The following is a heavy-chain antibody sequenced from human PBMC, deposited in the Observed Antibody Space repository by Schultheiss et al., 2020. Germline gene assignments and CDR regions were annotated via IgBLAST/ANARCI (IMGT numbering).Heavy chain of an antibody. CDR1: GFTFDDYA. J-gene: IGHJ4*02. D-gene: IGHD1-26*01. CDR3: AKGVVGATNGPRIDY. Sequence: GGSLRLSCAASGFTFDDYAMHWVRQAPGKGLEWVSGISWNSGSIGYADSVKGRFTISRDNSKNTLYLQMNSLRAEDTAVYYCAKGVVGATNGPRIDYWGQGTLVTVSS. V-gene: IGHV3-9*01. CDR2: ISWNSGSI.